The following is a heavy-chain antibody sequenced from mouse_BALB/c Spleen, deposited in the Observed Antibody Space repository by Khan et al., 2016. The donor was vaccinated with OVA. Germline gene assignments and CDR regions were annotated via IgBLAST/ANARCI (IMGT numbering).Heavy chain of an antibody. CDR2: ILPGSGSN. CDR1: GYTFSSYW. CDR3: ARGNYYGSSSWFGY. J-gene: IGHJ3*01. V-gene: IGHV1-9*01. Sequence: QVQLQQSGAELMKPGASVKISCKATGYTFSSYWIEWVKQRPGHGLEWIGEILPGSGSNNYNEKFKGKATFTADTSSNTAYMQLSSLTSEDSAVYYCARGNYYGSSSWFGYGGQGTVVTVS. D-gene: IGHD1-1*01.